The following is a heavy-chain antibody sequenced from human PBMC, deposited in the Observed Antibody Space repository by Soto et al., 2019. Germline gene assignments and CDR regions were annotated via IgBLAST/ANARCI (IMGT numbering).Heavy chain of an antibody. CDR1: GDSVSSNSAA. D-gene: IGHD6-13*01. V-gene: IGHV6-1*01. CDR2: TYYRSKWYN. Sequence: PSQTLSLTCVISGDSVSSNSAAWNWIRQSPSRGLEWLGRTYYRSKWYNDYAVSVKSRITINPDTSKNQFSLQLNSVTPEDTAVYYCARRQAAAGETGYYYGMDVWGQGTTVTVSS. J-gene: IGHJ6*02. CDR3: ARRQAAAGETGYYYGMDV.